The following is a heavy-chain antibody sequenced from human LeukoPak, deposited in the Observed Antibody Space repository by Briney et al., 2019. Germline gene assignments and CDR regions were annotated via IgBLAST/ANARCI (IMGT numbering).Heavy chain of an antibody. Sequence: GESLKISCTASGFTFSRYSMNWVRQAPGKGLEWVSSISGGSSYIYSAVSLKGRFTISRDSAKNSLYLQMNSLRVEDTAVYYCARDRYSSSPRFDFWGQGTLVTVSS. J-gene: IGHJ4*02. CDR1: GFTFSRYS. D-gene: IGHD2-2*01. CDR3: ARDRYSSSPRFDF. CDR2: ISGGSSYI. V-gene: IGHV3-21*01.